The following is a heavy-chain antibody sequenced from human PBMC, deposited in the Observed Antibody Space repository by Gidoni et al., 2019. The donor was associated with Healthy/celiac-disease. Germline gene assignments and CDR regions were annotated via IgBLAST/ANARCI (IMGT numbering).Heavy chain of an antibody. CDR2: INHSGST. Sequence: QVQLQQWGAGLLKPSETLSLTCAVYGGSFSGYYWSWIRQPPGKGLEWIGEINHSGSTNYNPSLKSRVTISVDTSKNQFSLKLSSVTAADTAVYYCARGRGTMVRGVFDYWGQGTLVTVSS. J-gene: IGHJ4*02. V-gene: IGHV4-34*01. D-gene: IGHD3-10*01. CDR3: ARGRGTMVRGVFDY. CDR1: GGSFSGYY.